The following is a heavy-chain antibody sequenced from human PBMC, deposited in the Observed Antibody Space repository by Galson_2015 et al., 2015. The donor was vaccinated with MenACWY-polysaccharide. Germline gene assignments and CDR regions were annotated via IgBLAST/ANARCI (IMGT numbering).Heavy chain of an antibody. CDR3: ARSFDGYHFDS. CDR2: IYHSGST. CDR1: GGSISSGGYS. Sequence: QTLSLTCAVSGGSISSGGYSWSWIRQPPGKGLEWIGYIYHSGSTYYNPSLKSRVTISVDRSKNQFSLKLSSVTAADTAVYYCARSFDGYHFDSWGQGTLVTVSS. J-gene: IGHJ4*02. V-gene: IGHV4-30-2*01. D-gene: IGHD5-24*01.